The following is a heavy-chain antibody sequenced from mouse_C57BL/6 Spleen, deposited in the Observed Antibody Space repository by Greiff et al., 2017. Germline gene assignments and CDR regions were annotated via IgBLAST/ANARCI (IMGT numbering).Heavy chain of an antibody. V-gene: IGHV5-6*02. D-gene: IGHD2-4*01. CDR3: AREDYDYYSSYYAMDY. Sequence: EVMLVESGGDLVKPGGSLKLSCAASGFTFSSYGMSLVRQTPDKRLEWVATISSGGIYTYYPDSVKGRFTISRDNAKNTLYLQMSSLKSEDTAMYYCAREDYDYYSSYYAMDYWGQGTSVTVSS. CDR2: ISSGGIYT. J-gene: IGHJ4*01. CDR1: GFTFSSYG.